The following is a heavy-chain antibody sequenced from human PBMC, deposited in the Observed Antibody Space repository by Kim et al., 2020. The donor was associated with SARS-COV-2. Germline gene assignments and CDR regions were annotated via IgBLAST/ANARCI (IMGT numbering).Heavy chain of an antibody. CDR2: ISSSSSYI. Sequence: GGSLRLSCAASGFTFSSYSMNWVRRAPGKGLEWVSSISSSSSYIYYADSVKGRFTISRDNAKNSLYLQMNSLRAEDTAVYYCARAGGGGSYYGYYGMDVWGQGTTVTVSS. CDR1: GFTFSSYS. CDR3: ARAGGGGSYYGYYGMDV. D-gene: IGHD1-26*01. V-gene: IGHV3-21*04. J-gene: IGHJ6*02.